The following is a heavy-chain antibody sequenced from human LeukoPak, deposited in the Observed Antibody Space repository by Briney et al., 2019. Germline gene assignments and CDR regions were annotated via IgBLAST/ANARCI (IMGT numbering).Heavy chain of an antibody. J-gene: IGHJ4*02. CDR1: GFTFSSYS. CDR2: ISSSSSYI. V-gene: IGHV3-21*01. D-gene: IGHD6-19*01. CDR3: ARDHRYSSGWYGSFGY. Sequence: GGSLRLSCAASGFTFSSYSMNWVRQAPGKGLEWVSSISSSSSYIYYADSVKGRFTISRDNAKNSLYLQMNSLGDEDTAVYYCARDHRYSSGWYGSFGYWGQGTLVTVSS.